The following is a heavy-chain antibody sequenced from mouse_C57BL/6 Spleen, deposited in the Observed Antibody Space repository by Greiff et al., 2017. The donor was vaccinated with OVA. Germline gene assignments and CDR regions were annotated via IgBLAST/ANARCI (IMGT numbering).Heavy chain of an antibody. D-gene: IGHD1-1*01. V-gene: IGHV3-6*01. CDR3: ARGDYYGYFDY. CDR2: LSYHCCN. Sequence: ESGPCLVKPSQSLSLPFSVTGYSITSGYYWNWIRQSPGKKLECMGYLSYHCCNNYNPSIKNRIPITREPSQNQFFLKLSSVTTEDTATEYCARGDYYGYFDYWGQGTTLTVSS. J-gene: IGHJ2*01. CDR1: GYSITSGYY.